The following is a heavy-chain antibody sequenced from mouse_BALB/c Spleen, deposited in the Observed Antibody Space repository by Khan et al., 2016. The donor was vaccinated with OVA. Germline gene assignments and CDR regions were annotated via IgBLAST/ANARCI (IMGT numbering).Heavy chain of an antibody. V-gene: IGHV1-5*01. CDR2: IFPGNSVT. J-gene: IGHJ3*01. Sequence: EVQLQESGTVLARPGASVKMSCKASGYSFTSYLIHWVKQRPGQGLEWIGDIFPGNSVTSYNQKFKDKAKLTAGISASTAYMELSNLTNEDSAVDYCTRGGESAFAYWGQGTLVTVSA. CDR1: GYSFTSYL. CDR3: TRGGESAFAY.